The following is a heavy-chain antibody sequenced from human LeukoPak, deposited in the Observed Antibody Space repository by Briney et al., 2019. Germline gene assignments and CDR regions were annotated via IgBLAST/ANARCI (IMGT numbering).Heavy chain of an antibody. Sequence: PGGSLRLSCAASGFTFDDYAMHWVRQAPGKGLEWVSGISWNSGSIGYADSVKGRFTISRDNAKNSLYLQMNSLRAEDTAVYYCAKAGPGGVVTPNWFDPWGQGTLVTVSS. J-gene: IGHJ5*02. CDR2: ISWNSGSI. D-gene: IGHD2-21*02. V-gene: IGHV3-9*01. CDR1: GFTFDDYA. CDR3: AKAGPGGVVTPNWFDP.